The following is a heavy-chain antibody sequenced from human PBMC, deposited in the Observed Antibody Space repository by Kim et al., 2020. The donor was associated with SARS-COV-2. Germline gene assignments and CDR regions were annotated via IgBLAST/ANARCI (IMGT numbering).Heavy chain of an antibody. CDR3: VRDRMGGAFDI. CDR2: ITKSSTTI. J-gene: IGHJ3*02. D-gene: IGHD3-16*01. V-gene: IGHV3-48*02. CDR1: GFTFSAYD. Sequence: GGSLRLSCATSGFTFSAYDMNWVRRAPGKGLEWLSFITKSSTTIYYANSVKGRFTISRDNAKNSLYLKMNSLRDEDSALYYCVRDRMGGAFDIWRQGTMV.